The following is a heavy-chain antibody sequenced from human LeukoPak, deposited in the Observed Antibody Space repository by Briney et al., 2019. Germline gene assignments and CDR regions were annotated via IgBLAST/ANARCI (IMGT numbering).Heavy chain of an antibody. V-gene: IGHV1-2*02. CDR3: ALIATSSHYYDSSGYYPYFDY. CDR2: INPNSGGT. J-gene: IGHJ4*02. Sequence: ASVKVSCKASGGTFSSYAISWVRQAPGQGLEWMGWINPNSGGTNYAQKFQGRVTMTRDTSISTAYMELSRLRSDDTAVYYCALIATSSHYYDSSGYYPYFDYWGQGTLVTVSS. D-gene: IGHD3-22*01. CDR1: GGTFSSYA.